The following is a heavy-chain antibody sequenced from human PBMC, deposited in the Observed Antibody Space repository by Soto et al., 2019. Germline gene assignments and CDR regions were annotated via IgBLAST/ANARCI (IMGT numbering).Heavy chain of an antibody. Sequence: QGQLVESGGGVVQPGRSLRLSCVGSGFPFWHYGMHWVRQAPGKGLEWVAVIWSDGKKESYADFVKGRFAISRDNFKDTLYLQMNSLRAEDTAVYYCARDRDGGWFHMDVWGQGTPVTVSS. CDR1: GFPFWHYG. J-gene: IGHJ6*02. V-gene: IGHV3-33*01. CDR3: ARDRDGGWFHMDV. CDR2: IWSDGKKE. D-gene: IGHD6-19*01.